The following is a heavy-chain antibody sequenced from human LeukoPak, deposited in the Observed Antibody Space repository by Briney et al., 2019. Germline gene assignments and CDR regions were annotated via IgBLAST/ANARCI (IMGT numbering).Heavy chain of an antibody. CDR3: ARDYKGRYCSSTCCYGGGTDYYYYMDV. D-gene: IGHD2-2*01. Sequence: GGSLRLSCAASGFTFSDYYMSWIRQAPGKGLEWVSYISSSGSTIYYADSVKGRFTISRDNAKSSLYLQMNSLRAEDTAVYYCARDYKGRYCSSTCCYGGGTDYYYYMDVWGIGTTVTVSS. J-gene: IGHJ6*03. CDR1: GFTFSDYY. V-gene: IGHV3-11*04. CDR2: ISSSGSTI.